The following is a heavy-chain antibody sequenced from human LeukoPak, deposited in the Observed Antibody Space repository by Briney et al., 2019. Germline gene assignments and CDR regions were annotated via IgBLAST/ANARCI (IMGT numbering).Heavy chain of an antibody. CDR2: IYTSGST. Sequence: SETLSLTCTVSGGSISSYYWSWIRQPAGKGLEWIGRIYTSGSTNYNPSLKSRVTMSADTSKNQFSLKLSSVTAADTAVYYCARDSPIVVVPAAFPGFDPWGQGTLVTVSS. V-gene: IGHV4-4*07. D-gene: IGHD2-2*01. CDR1: GGSISSYY. CDR3: ARDSPIVVVPAAFPGFDP. J-gene: IGHJ5*02.